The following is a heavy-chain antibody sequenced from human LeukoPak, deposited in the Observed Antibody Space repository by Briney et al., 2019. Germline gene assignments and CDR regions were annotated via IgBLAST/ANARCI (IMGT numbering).Heavy chain of an antibody. V-gene: IGHV1-69*04. CDR1: GGTFSSYA. CDR2: IIPILGIA. J-gene: IGHJ4*01. CDR3: ARDGDRGNPLDY. Sequence: SVKVSCKASGGTFSSYAISWVRQAPGQGLEWMGRIIPILGIANYAQKFQGRVTITADKSTSTAYMELSSLRSEDTAVYYCARDGDRGNPLDYWGQEPWSPSPQ.